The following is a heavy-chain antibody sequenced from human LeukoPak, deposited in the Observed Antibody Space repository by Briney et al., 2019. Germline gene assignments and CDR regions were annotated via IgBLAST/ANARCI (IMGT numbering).Heavy chain of an antibody. D-gene: IGHD3-3*01. Sequence: GGSLRLSCAASGFTFSSYTMNWVRQAPGKGLEWVSSISGSSRHKYYADSVRGRFTISRDNAKNSLYLQMNSLRAEDTAVYYCARTTNFAAGYYIDYWGQGTLVTVSS. V-gene: IGHV3-21*01. CDR2: ISGSSRHK. J-gene: IGHJ4*02. CDR1: GFTFSSYT. CDR3: ARTTNFAAGYYIDY.